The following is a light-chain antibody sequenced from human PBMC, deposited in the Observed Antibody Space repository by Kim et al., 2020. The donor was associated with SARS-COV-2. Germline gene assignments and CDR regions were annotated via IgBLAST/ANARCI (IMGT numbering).Light chain of an antibody. J-gene: IGKJ1*01. CDR2: DAS. CDR1: QSISIW. V-gene: IGKV1-5*01. CDR3: QEYKSNSWT. Sequence: DIQMTQSPSTLSASVGDRVTITCRASQSISIWLAWYQQKPGKAPNLLIYDASNLESGVPSRFSGSGSGTEFTLTISSLQPDDFATYYCQEYKSNSWTFGQGTKVDSK.